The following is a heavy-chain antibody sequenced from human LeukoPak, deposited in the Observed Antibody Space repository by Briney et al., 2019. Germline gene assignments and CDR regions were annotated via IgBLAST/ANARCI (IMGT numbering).Heavy chain of an antibody. CDR1: GYSITSGYY. J-gene: IGHJ6*03. CDR3: ARGPYYYGSGSYSNKWGYYYYYYYMDV. D-gene: IGHD3-10*01. CDR2: IYHSGST. V-gene: IGHV4-38-2*02. Sequence: SETLSLTCTVSGYSITSGYYWGWIRPPPGKGLEWIGSIYHSGSTYYNSSLKSGVTISIDTSKNQFSLKLSSVTAADTAVYYCARGPYYYGSGSYSNKWGYYYYYYYMDVWGKGTTVTVSS.